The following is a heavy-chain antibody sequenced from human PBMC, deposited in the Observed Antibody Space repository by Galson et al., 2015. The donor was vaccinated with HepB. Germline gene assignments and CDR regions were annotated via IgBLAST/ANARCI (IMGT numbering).Heavy chain of an antibody. V-gene: IGHV1-46*01. J-gene: IGHJ6*02. CDR1: GYTFTSYY. CDR3: ARDEHYGSGRPGYGMDG. D-gene: IGHD3-10*01. CDR2: INPSGGST. Sequence: SVKVSCKASGYTFTSYYMHWVRQAPGQGLEWMGIINPSGGSTSYAQKFQGRVTMTRDTSTSTVYMELSSLRSEDTAVYYCARDEHYGSGRPGYGMDGWGQGTTVTVSS.